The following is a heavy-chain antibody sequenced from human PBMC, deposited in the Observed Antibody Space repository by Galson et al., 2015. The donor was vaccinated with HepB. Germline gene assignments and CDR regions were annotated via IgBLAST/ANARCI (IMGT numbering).Heavy chain of an antibody. Sequence: PSLVKPTQTLTLTCTFSGFSLSTSGVGVGWIRQPPGKALEWLALIYWDDDKRYSPSLKSRLTITKDTSKNQVVLTMTNMDPVDTATYYCAHSRSSGWYRTYGMDVWGQGTTVTVSS. CDR3: AHSRSSGWYRTYGMDV. V-gene: IGHV2-5*02. J-gene: IGHJ6*02. CDR1: GFSLSTSGVG. D-gene: IGHD6-19*01. CDR2: IYWDDDK.